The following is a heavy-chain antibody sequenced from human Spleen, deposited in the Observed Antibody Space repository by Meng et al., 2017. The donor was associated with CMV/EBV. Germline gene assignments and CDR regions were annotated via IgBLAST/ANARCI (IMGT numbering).Heavy chain of an antibody. V-gene: IGHV1-2*02. CDR3: ARAYYGSSKGWFDP. J-gene: IGHJ5*02. D-gene: IGHD3-10*01. CDR2: INPNSGGT. Sequence: SGYTFTGYYVHWVRQAPGQGLEWMGWINPNSGGTNYAQKFQGRVTMTRDTSISTAYMELSRLRSDDTAVYYCARAYYGSSKGWFDPWGQGTLVTVSS. CDR1: GYTFTGYY.